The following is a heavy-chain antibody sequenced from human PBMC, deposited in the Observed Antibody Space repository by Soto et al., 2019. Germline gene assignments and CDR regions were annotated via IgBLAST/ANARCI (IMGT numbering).Heavy chain of an antibody. V-gene: IGHV1-46*01. J-gene: IGHJ3*02. CDR3: ASAEFDSSSAFDI. CDR2: INPSGGST. Sequence: QVQLVQSGAEVKKPGASVKVSCKASGYTFTSYYMHWVRQAPGQGLEWMGIINPSGGSTSYAQKLQGRVTMTRDTYTSTVYMELSSLRSEDTAVYYCASAEFDSSSAFDIWGQGTMVTVSS. CDR1: GYTFTSYY. D-gene: IGHD3-22*01.